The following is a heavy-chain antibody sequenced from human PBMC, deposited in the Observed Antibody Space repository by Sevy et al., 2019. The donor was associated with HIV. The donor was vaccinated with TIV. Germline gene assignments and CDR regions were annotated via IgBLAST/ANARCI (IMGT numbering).Heavy chain of an antibody. CDR1: GFTFSNAW. CDR2: IKSKTDGGTT. D-gene: IGHD1-7*01. CDR3: TTFNWNYSPYFDY. V-gene: IGHV3-15*01. J-gene: IGHJ4*02. Sequence: GGSLRLSCAASGFTFSNAWMSWVRQAPGKGLEWVGRIKSKTDGGTTDYAAPVKGRFTISRDDSKNTRYLQMNSLKTEDTAVYYCTTFNWNYSPYFDYWGQGTLVTVSS.